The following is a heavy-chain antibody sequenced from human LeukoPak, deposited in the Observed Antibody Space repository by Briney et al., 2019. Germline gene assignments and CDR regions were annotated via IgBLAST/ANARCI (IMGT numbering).Heavy chain of an antibody. CDR3: GRSGGYHPLDY. D-gene: IGHD5-12*01. J-gene: IGHJ4*02. CDR1: GYTFTSYD. CDR2: MNANSGNA. Sequence: GASVKVSCNTSGYTFTSYDINWVRQAPGQGLEWMGWMNANSGNAGFAQKFQGRVTMTRDTSINTAYMELSSLRSEDTAVYYCGRSGGYHPLDYWGQGTLVTVSS. V-gene: IGHV1-8*01.